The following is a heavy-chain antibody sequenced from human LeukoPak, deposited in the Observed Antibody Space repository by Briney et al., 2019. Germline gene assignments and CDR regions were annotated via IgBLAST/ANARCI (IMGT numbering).Heavy chain of an antibody. V-gene: IGHV4-61*08. CDR1: GGSISSGDYY. Sequence: SETLSLTCTVSGGSISSGDYYWSWIRQSPGKGLEWIGSIYYSGSTNYNPSLKSRVTISVDTSKNQFSLSLSSVTAADTALYYCARSGDYVLNFDYWGQGILVIVSS. D-gene: IGHD4-17*01. CDR2: IYYSGST. CDR3: ARSGDYVLNFDY. J-gene: IGHJ4*02.